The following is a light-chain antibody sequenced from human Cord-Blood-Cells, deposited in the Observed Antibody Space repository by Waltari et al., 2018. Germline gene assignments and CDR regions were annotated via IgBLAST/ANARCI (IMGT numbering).Light chain of an antibody. CDR2: EGS. V-gene: IGLV2-23*01. Sequence: QSALTQPASVSGSPGQSITISCTGTSSDVGSYNLVSWYQQHPGKAPKLTIYEGSKRASGVSNRFSGSKSGNTASLTISGLQAEDEADYYCCSYAGSSTWVFGGGTKLTVL. CDR1: SSDVGSYNL. CDR3: CSYAGSSTWV. J-gene: IGLJ3*02.